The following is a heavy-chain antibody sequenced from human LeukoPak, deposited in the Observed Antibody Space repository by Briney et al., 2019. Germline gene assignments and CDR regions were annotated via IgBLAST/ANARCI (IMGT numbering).Heavy chain of an antibody. CDR3: AREAHDFWSGYYFLDI. Sequence: SETLSLTCTVSGGSISSYYWSWIRQPPGKGLEWIGYIYYSGSTNYNPSLESRVTISVDTSKNQFSLKLSSVTAADTAVYYCAREAHDFWSGYYFLDIWGQGTMVTVSS. J-gene: IGHJ3*02. V-gene: IGHV4-59*01. D-gene: IGHD3-3*01. CDR2: IYYSGST. CDR1: GGSISSYY.